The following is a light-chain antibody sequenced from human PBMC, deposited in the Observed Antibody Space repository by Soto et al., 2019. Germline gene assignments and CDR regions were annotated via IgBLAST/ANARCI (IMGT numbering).Light chain of an antibody. CDR2: GTS. CDR3: QQYNASPWT. Sequence: EIVLTQSAGTLSLSPGERATLSCRARQSISSTYFAWYQQTPGQAPGLLIYGTSTRATGIPDRIRGSGSGTDFTLTSSRLEPEDFAVYYCQQYNASPWTFGRGTKVEI. CDR1: QSISSTY. J-gene: IGKJ1*01. V-gene: IGKV3-20*01.